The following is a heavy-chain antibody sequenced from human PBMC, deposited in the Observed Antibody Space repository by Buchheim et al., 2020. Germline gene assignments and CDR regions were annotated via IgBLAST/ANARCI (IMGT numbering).Heavy chain of an antibody. CDR1: GYSFTDYW. CDR3: VRGSGYCSSTRCYLFDY. J-gene: IGHJ4*02. V-gene: IGHV5-51*01. D-gene: IGHD2-2*01. CDR2: IYPRDSDI. Sequence: EVQLVQSGAEVKKPGESLKISCKGSGYSFTDYWIGWVRQMPGKGLEWMALIYPRDSDIRYSPSFQGQVTISAYNSISCSYLQWSSLKASDTAMYYCVRGSGYCSSTRCYLFDYWGQGSL.